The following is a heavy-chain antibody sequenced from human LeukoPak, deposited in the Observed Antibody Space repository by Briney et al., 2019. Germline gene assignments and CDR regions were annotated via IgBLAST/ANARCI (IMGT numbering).Heavy chain of an antibody. V-gene: IGHV3-48*03. J-gene: IGHJ4*02. CDR2: ISSSGSSI. Sequence: GGSLRLSCAASGFTFSGYEMNWVRQAPGKGLEWISCISSSGSSIYYADSVKGRFTISRDNAKNSLYLQLNSLRAEDTAVYYCVRDLYYWGQGTLVTVSS. CDR1: GFTFSGYE. CDR3: VRDLYY.